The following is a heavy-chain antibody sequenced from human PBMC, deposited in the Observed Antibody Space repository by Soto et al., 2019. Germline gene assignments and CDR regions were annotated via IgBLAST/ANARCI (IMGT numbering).Heavy chain of an antibody. CDR1: GFMFSAYW. CDR3: ARDLIYCTNGVCYPLFDY. Sequence: GGSLRLSCAASGFMFSAYWMSWVRQAPGKGLEWVANIHGDGGKIYYVDSVKGRFTISRDNAKRSLYLQMNSLRAEDTAVYYCARDLIYCTNGVCYPLFDYWGQGTLVTVSS. J-gene: IGHJ4*02. D-gene: IGHD2-8*01. V-gene: IGHV3-7*01. CDR2: IHGDGGKI.